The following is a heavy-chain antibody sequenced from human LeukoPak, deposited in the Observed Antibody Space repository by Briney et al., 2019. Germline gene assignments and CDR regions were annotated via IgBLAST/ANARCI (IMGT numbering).Heavy chain of an antibody. CDR3: ARDPGLLIYDY. CDR2: ISSSSSYI. D-gene: IGHD2-15*01. J-gene: IGHJ4*02. CDR1: GFTFSSYS. Sequence: GGSLRLSCAASGFTFSSYSMNWVRQAPGKGLEWVSSISSSSSYIYYADSVKGRFTISRDNAKNSLYLQMNSQRAEDTAVYYCARDPGLLIYDYWGQGTLVTVSS. V-gene: IGHV3-21*04.